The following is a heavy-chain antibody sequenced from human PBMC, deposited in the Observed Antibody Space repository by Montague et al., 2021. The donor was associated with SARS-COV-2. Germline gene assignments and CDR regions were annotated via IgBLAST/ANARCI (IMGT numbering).Heavy chain of an antibody. CDR2: IYYSGST. CDR1: GYSISSSNW. V-gene: IGHV4-28*01. CDR3: ARSGWEQLVRARYYYYYGMDV. Sequence: SETLSLTCAVSGYSISSSNWWGWIRQPPGKGLEWIGYIYYSGSTYYNPSLKSRVTMSVDTSKNQFSLKLSSVAAADTAVYYCARSGWEQLVRARYYYYYGMDVWGQGTTVTVSS. J-gene: IGHJ6*02. D-gene: IGHD6-6*01.